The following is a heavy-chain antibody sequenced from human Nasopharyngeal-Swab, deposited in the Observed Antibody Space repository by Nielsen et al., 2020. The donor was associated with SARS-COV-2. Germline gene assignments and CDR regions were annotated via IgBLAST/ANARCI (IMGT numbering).Heavy chain of an antibody. CDR2: IYYSGST. Sequence: WIRQPPGQGLEWIGYIYYSGSTNCNPSLKSRVTIPVDTSKNQFSLKLSSVTAADTAVYYCARERRDGYNSVCYFDYWGQGTLVTVSS. J-gene: IGHJ4*02. V-gene: IGHV4-59*01. D-gene: IGHD5-24*01. CDR3: ARERRDGYNSVCYFDY.